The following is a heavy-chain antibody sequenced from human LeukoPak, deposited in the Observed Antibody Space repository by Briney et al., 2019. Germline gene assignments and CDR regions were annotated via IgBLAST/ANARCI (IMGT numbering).Heavy chain of an antibody. CDR1: GFTFSSYS. Sequence: GGSLRLSCAASGFTFSSYSMNWVRQAPGKGLEWVSSISSGSTYIYYADSVKGRFTISRDNAKNSLYLQMNSLRAEDTAVYYCASSRIPAAAYGMDVWGQGTTVTVSS. CDR3: ASSRIPAAAYGMDV. CDR2: ISSGSTYI. J-gene: IGHJ6*02. V-gene: IGHV3-21*04. D-gene: IGHD6-13*01.